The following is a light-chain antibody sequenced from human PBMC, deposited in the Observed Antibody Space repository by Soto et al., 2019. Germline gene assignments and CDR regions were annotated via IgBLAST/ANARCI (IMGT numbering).Light chain of an antibody. J-gene: IGKJ4*01. CDR1: QTVNTW. Sequence: DIQLTQSPSTLSASVGERVTITCRASQTVNTWLAWYQHKPGKAPKLLIYDASVLETGVPSRFSGFSSGTEFTLTICSLQPDDFATYICQQYNSYSPEGLTFGGGTKVEI. V-gene: IGKV1-5*01. CDR2: DAS. CDR3: QQYNSYSPEGLT.